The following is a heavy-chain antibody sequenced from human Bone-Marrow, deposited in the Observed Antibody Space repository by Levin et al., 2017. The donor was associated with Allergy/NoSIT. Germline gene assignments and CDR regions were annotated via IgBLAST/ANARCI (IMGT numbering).Heavy chain of an antibody. Sequence: GGSLRLSCAASGFRFNDYAMSWVRQAPGKGLEWVSAISGSGGPTYYADSVKGRFTLTRDNSKNTLYLQMNSLSAEDTAVYFCAKDRGKGAASRPTSWGQGTLVTVSS. D-gene: IGHD6-13*01. J-gene: IGHJ5*02. CDR3: AKDRGKGAASRPTS. CDR1: GFRFNDYA. CDR2: ISGSGGPT. V-gene: IGHV3-23*01.